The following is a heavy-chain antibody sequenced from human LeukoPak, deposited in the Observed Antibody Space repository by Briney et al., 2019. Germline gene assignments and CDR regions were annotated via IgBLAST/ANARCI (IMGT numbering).Heavy chain of an antibody. D-gene: IGHD5-24*01. CDR2: ISSSSSYI. CDR3: ARGDGYSMPLGGY. J-gene: IGHJ4*02. Sequence: PGGSLRLSCAASGFTFSSYSMNWVRQAPGKGLEWVSSISSSSSYIYCADSVKGRFTISRDNAKNSLYLQMNSLRAEDTAVYYCARGDGYSMPLGGYWGQGTLVTVSS. V-gene: IGHV3-21*01. CDR1: GFTFSSYS.